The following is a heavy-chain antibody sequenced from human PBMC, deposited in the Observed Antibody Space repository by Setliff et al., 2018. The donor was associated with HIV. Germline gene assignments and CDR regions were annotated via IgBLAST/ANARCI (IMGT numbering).Heavy chain of an antibody. V-gene: IGHV3-64*04. CDR2: VTSSGDST. D-gene: IGHD3-16*01. CDR3: AKDNDYVWGSFSAASKGRYGMDV. Sequence: GGSLRLSCSASGVSVSSRAMHWVRQAPGKGLEYVSAVTSSGDSTYYADSVKGRFSISKDNSKNTLYRQMNSLRAEDTAVYYCAKDNDYVWGSFSAASKGRYGMDVWGQGTTVTVSS. CDR1: GVSVSSRA. J-gene: IGHJ6*02.